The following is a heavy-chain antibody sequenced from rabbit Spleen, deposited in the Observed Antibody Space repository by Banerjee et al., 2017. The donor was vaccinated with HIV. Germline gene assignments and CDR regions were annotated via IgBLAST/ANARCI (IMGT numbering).Heavy chain of an antibody. Sequence: QSLEESGGDLVKPGASLTLTCTASGFSFSSSYYMCWVRQAPGKGLECIACIYGGSSGSTYYASWAKGRFTISKTSSTTVTLQMTSLTVADTATYFCARDAGRGDYIDGVFNLWGPGTLVTVS. D-gene: IGHD8-1*01. CDR1: GFSFSSSYY. J-gene: IGHJ4*01. CDR2: IYGGSSGST. V-gene: IGHV1S40*01. CDR3: ARDAGRGDYIDGVFNL.